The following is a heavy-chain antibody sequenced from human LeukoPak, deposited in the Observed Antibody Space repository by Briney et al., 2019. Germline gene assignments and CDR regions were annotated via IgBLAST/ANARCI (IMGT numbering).Heavy chain of an antibody. Sequence: SVKVSCKASNYTLTSYGLSWVRQAPGQGLEWMGLINTNTGNPTYAQGFTGRFVFSLDTSVSTAYLQISSLKAEDTAVYYCARDSYCSSTSCYTLDYYYYYGMDVWGQGTTVTVSS. V-gene: IGHV7-4-1*02. CDR3: ARDSYCSSTSCYTLDYYYYYGMDV. D-gene: IGHD2-2*02. CDR2: INTNTGNP. J-gene: IGHJ6*02. CDR1: NYTLTSYG.